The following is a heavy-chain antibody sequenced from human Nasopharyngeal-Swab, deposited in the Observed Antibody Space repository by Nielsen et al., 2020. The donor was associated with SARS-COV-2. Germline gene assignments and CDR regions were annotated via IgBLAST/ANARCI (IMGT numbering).Heavy chain of an antibody. CDR2: ISYDASDK. Sequence: GGSLRLSCAASGFTFSSYTIHWFRQAPGKGLEWVAVISYDASDKYYADSVKGRFTLSRDNSKNTVYLQMNSLRAEDTAVYYCARDRPHWGCDYWGQGTLVTVSS. CDR3: ARDRPHWGCDY. J-gene: IGHJ4*02. V-gene: IGHV3-30*04. D-gene: IGHD3-16*01. CDR1: GFTFSSYT.